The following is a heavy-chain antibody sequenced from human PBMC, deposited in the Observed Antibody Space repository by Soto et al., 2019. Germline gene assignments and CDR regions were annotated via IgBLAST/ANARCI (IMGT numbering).Heavy chain of an antibody. J-gene: IGHJ6*02. D-gene: IGHD2-15*01. V-gene: IGHV1-69*02. Sequence: QVQLVQSGAEVKKPGSSVKVSCKASGGTFSSYTISWVRQAPGQGLEWMGRIIPILGIANYAQKFQGRVTITADKSTSTAYMELRSRRSEDTGVYYCARKYCSGGSCYSVYGMDVWGQGTTVTVSS. CDR1: GGTFSSYT. CDR2: IIPILGIA. CDR3: ARKYCSGGSCYSVYGMDV.